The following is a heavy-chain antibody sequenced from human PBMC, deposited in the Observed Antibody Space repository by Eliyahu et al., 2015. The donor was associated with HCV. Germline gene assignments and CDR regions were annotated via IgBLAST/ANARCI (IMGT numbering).Heavy chain of an antibody. J-gene: IGHJ5*02. V-gene: IGHV4-34*02. CDR3: ATSVGAGRSSQPRHVWFDP. CDR1: GGSFSGYY. CDR2: INHSGYA. D-gene: IGHD3-10*01. Sequence: QVQLQQWGAGLLKPSETLSLICAVNGGSFSGYYWTWIRQPPGKGLEWIGEINHSGYANYNPSLKSRAIISSDTSTKQFFLNLTSVTAADTAVYYCATSVGAGRSSQPRHVWFDPWGQGTLVTVAS.